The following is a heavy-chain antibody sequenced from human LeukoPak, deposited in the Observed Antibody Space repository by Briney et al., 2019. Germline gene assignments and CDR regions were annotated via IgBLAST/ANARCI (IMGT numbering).Heavy chain of an antibody. CDR3: AREEAAGREYYFDY. J-gene: IGHJ4*02. Sequence: ASVKVSCKASGYTFTGYYMHWVRQAPGQGLEWMGWINPNSGGTNYAQKFQGRVTMTRDTSISTAYMELSRLRSDDTAVYYCAREEAAGREYYFDYWGQGILVTVSS. CDR1: GYTFTGYY. CDR2: INPNSGGT. D-gene: IGHD6-13*01. V-gene: IGHV1-2*02.